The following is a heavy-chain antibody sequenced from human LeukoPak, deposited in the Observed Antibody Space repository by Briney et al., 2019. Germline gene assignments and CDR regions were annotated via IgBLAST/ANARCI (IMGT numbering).Heavy chain of an antibody. Sequence: GGSLRLSCAASGFTFSSYGMHWVRQAPGKGLEWVAFIRYDGSNKYYADSVKGRFTISRDNSKNTLYLQMNSLRAEDTAVYYCAKGREEYMTGYYHYFDYWGQGTLVTVSS. CDR1: GFTFSSYG. V-gene: IGHV3-30*02. CDR3: AKGREEYMTGYYHYFDY. D-gene: IGHD3-9*01. J-gene: IGHJ4*02. CDR2: IRYDGSNK.